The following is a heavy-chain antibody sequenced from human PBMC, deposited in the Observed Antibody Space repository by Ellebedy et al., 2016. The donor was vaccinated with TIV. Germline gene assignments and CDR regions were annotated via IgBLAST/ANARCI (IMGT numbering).Heavy chain of an antibody. J-gene: IGHJ5*02. Sequence: SETLSLXXTVSGGSISSSSYYWGWIRQPPGKGLEWIGSIYYSGSTYYNPSLKSRVTISVDTSRNQFSLKLSSVTAADTAVYYCARERPLLWFGEPNPNWFDPWGQGTLVTVSS. CDR2: IYYSGST. V-gene: IGHV4-39*07. D-gene: IGHD3-10*01. CDR1: GGSISSSSYY. CDR3: ARERPLLWFGEPNPNWFDP.